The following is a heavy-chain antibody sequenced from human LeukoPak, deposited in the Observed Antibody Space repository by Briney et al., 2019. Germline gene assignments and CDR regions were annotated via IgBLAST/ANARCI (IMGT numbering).Heavy chain of an antibody. Sequence: GGSLRLSCAASGFTFSTYWIHWVRQAPGKGLVWVSRISSDGGSVSYADSVRGRFTISRDNAKNTMYLQMNGLRAEDTAVYFCARYSSSWHANDYGGQRTLVTVSS. D-gene: IGHD6-13*01. CDR2: ISSDGGSV. V-gene: IGHV3-74*01. CDR1: GFTFSTYW. J-gene: IGHJ4*02. CDR3: ARYSSSWHANDY.